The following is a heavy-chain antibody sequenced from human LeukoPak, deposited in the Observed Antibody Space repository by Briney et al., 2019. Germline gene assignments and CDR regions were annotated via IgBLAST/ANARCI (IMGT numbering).Heavy chain of an antibody. Sequence: SETLSLTCTDSGGSISSYYWSWVRQPPGEGLEWIGYIYFSGSTNYNPSLKRRVTISGDTSKNQFSLRLNSVTAADTAVYYCATRWVLTGEPHWGQGTLVTVSS. J-gene: IGHJ4*02. CDR1: GGSISSYY. CDR3: ATRWVLTGEPH. CDR2: IYFSGST. V-gene: IGHV4-59*12. D-gene: IGHD7-27*01.